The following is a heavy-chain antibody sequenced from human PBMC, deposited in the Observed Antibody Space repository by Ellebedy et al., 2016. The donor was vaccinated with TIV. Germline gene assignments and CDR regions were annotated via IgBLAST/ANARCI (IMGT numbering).Heavy chain of an antibody. J-gene: IGHJ4*02. Sequence: GGSLRLSCAASGFTFSSYWMHWVRQAPGKGLVWVSRINSDGSSTSYADSVKGRFTISRDNAKNALYLQMNSLRAEDTAVYYCATYDSSGYLDYWGQGTLVPVSS. CDR3: ATYDSSGYLDY. V-gene: IGHV3-74*01. D-gene: IGHD3-22*01. CDR1: GFTFSSYW. CDR2: INSDGSST.